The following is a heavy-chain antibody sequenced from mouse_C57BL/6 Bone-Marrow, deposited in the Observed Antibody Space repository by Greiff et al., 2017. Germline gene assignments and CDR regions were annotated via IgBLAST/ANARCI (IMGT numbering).Heavy chain of an antibody. J-gene: IGHJ2*01. Sequence: VQLQQSGAELVKPGASVKLSCKASGYTFTGYWIQWVKQRPGHGLEWIGEILPGSGSTNYNEKFKGKATFTADTSSNTAYMQLSSLTSEDSAVYYCARERIWGDFDYWGQGTTLTVSS. CDR3: ARERIWGDFDY. V-gene: IGHV1-9*01. CDR2: ILPGSGST. CDR1: GYTFTGYW.